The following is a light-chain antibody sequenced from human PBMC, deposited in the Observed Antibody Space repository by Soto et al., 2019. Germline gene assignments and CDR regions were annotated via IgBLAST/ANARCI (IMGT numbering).Light chain of an antibody. V-gene: IGKV1-39*01. CDR2: AAS. CDR3: QKSYSTPTT. J-gene: IGKJ5*01. CDR1: QSISSY. Sequence: DIQITQSPSSLSASVGDRVTITCRASQSISSYLNWYQQKPGKAPKLLIYAASSLQSGVPSRFSGSGSGTDFTLTISSLQPEDFATYYCQKSYSTPTTFGQGTRLEIK.